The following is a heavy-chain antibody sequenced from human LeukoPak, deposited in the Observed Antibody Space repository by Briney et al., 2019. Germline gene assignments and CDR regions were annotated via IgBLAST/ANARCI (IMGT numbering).Heavy chain of an antibody. CDR3: ARGYGNYGY. D-gene: IGHD4-11*01. Sequence: PGGSLRLSCAASGFTFSSYWMSWVRQAPGKGLEWVANIKQDGSEKYYLYSVKGRLTISRNNPKTSLYLQMNSLRAEDTAVYYCARGYGNYGYWGQGTLVTVSS. CDR1: GFTFSSYW. CDR2: IKQDGSEK. V-gene: IGHV3-7*01. J-gene: IGHJ4*02.